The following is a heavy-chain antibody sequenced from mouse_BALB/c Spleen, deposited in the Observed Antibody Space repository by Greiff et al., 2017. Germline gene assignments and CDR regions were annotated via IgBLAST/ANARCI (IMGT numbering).Heavy chain of an antibody. CDR2: INSNGGST. Sequence: EVKLVESGGGLVQPGGSLKLSCAASGFTFSSYGMSWVRQTPDKRLELVATINSNGGSTYYPDSVKGRFTISRDNAKNTLYLQMSSLKSEDTAMYYCARDLPPRGYFDYWGQGTTLTVSS. CDR3: ARDLPPRGYFDY. V-gene: IGHV5-6-3*01. J-gene: IGHJ2*01. CDR1: GFTFSSYG. D-gene: IGHD2-10*01.